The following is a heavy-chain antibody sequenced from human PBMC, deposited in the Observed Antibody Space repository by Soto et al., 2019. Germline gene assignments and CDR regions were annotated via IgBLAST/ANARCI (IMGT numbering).Heavy chain of an antibody. CDR2: ISSSSSYI. V-gene: IGHV3-21*01. D-gene: IGHD2-15*01. J-gene: IGHJ5*02. CDR3: ARDSTPYCSGGSCYSGDWFDP. Sequence: GGSLRLSCAASGFTFSSYSMNWVRQAPGKGLEWVSSISSSSSYIYYADSVKGRFTISRDNAKNSLYLQMNSLRAEDTAVYCYARDSTPYCSGGSCYSGDWFDPWGQGTLVPVSS. CDR1: GFTFSSYS.